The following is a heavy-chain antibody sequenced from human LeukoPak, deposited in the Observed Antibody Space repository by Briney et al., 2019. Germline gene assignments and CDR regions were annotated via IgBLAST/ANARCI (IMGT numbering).Heavy chain of an antibody. CDR1: GYSFTSYW. V-gene: IGHV5-51*01. D-gene: IGHD2-15*01. CDR2: IYPGDSDT. CDR3: ARHVTGYCSGGSCYSGYYFDY. J-gene: IGHJ4*02. Sequence: GESLKISCKGSGYSFTSYWIGWVRQMPGKGLEWMGIIYPGDSDTRYSPSFQGQVTISADKSISTAYLQWSSLKASDTAMYCCARHVTGYCSGGSCYSGYYFDYWGQGTLVTVSS.